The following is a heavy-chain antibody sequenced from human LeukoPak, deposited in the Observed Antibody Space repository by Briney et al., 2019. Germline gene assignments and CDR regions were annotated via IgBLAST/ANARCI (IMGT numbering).Heavy chain of an antibody. CDR1: GFTFSSYA. Sequence: PGGSLRLSCAASGFTFSSYAMTWVRQTPEKGLEWVSGISGSGAGTYYADSVKGRFTISRDNSKNTLYLQMNSLRAEDTAVYYCANDLVHGTGDGWAGDYFDYWGQGTVVTVSS. V-gene: IGHV3-23*01. CDR3: ANDLVHGTGDGWAGDYFDY. J-gene: IGHJ4*02. D-gene: IGHD3/OR15-3a*01. CDR2: ISGSGAGT.